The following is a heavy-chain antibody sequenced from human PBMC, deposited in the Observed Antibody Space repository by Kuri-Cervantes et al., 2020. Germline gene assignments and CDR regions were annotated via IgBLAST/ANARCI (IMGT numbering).Heavy chain of an antibody. CDR3: ARPGGGFFWSAYYGDGMDV. V-gene: IGHV4-39*01. Sequence: SETLSLTCTVSGGSISSSSYYWGWIRQPPGKGLGWIGSIYYSGSTYYNPSLKSRVTISVDTSKNQFSLKLSSVTAADTAVYYCARPGGGFFWSAYYGDGMDVWGQGTTVTVSS. D-gene: IGHD3-3*01. CDR2: IYYSGST. J-gene: IGHJ6*02. CDR1: GGSISSSSYY.